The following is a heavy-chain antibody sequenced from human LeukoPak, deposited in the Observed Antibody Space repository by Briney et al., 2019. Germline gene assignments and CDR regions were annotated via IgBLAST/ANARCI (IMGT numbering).Heavy chain of an antibody. J-gene: IGHJ5*02. Sequence: ASVKVSCKASGYTFTGYYMHWVRQAPGQGLEWMGWINPNSGGTNYAQKFQGRVTMTRDTSISTAYMELSRLRSDDTAVYYCARDQLLLYWFDPWGQGTLVTVSS. CDR1: GYTFTGYY. CDR3: ARDQLLLYWFDP. D-gene: IGHD2-2*01. CDR2: INPNSGGT. V-gene: IGHV1-2*02.